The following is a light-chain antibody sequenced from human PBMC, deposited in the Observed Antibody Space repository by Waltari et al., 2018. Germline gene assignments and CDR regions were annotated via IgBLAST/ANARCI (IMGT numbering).Light chain of an antibody. CDR2: DVT. Sequence: QSDLTQPRSVSGSPGQSVTISCTVTNNFVSWYQHRPGKAPSLIIFDVTKRPSGVPDRFSGSKSGMTASLTIAGLQAEDEADDYCCSYVGRNVIFGGGTKLTVL. J-gene: IGLJ2*01. CDR1: NNF. V-gene: IGLV2-11*01. CDR3: CSYVGRNVI.